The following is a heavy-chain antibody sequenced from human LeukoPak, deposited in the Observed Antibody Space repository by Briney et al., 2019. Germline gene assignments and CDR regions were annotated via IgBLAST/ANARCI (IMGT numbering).Heavy chain of an antibody. CDR1: GGTFSSYA. Sequence: SVKVSCKASGGTFSSYAISWVRQAPGQGLEWMGRIIPILGIANYAQKFQGRVTITADKSTSTDYMELSSLRSEDTAVYYCARDFFTGGELSDDYWGQGTLVTISS. CDR3: ARDFFTGGELSDDY. D-gene: IGHD3-16*02. CDR2: IIPILGIA. J-gene: IGHJ4*02. V-gene: IGHV1-69*04.